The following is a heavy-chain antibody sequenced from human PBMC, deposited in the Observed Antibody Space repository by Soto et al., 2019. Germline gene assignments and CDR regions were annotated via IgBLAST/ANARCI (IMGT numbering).Heavy chain of an antibody. J-gene: IGHJ6*02. Sequence: PGGSLRLSCAASGFTFSSYGMHWVRQAPGKGLEWVAVISYDGSNKYYADSVKGRFTISRDNSKNTLYLQMNSLRAEDTAVYYCAKEVDTAMGDYYYYGMDVWGQGTTVTVSS. V-gene: IGHV3-30*18. CDR3: AKEVDTAMGDYYYYGMDV. CDR1: GFTFSSYG. D-gene: IGHD5-18*01. CDR2: ISYDGSNK.